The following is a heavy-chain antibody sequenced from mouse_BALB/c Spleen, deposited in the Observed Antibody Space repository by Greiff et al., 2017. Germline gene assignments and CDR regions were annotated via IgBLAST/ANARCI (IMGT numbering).Heavy chain of an antibody. CDR3: ARDQDYGLFDY. CDR1: GFTFSSYG. Sequence: EVHLVESGGGLVQPGGSLKLSCAASGFTFSSYGMSWVRQTPDKRLELVATINSNGGSTYYPDSVKGRFTISRDNAKNTLYLQMSSLKSEDTAMYYCARDQDYGLFDYWGQGTTLTVSS. CDR2: INSNGGST. V-gene: IGHV5-6-3*01. D-gene: IGHD1-1*01. J-gene: IGHJ2*01.